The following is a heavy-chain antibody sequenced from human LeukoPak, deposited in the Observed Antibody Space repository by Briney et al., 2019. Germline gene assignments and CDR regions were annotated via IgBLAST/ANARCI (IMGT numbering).Heavy chain of an antibody. V-gene: IGHV3-23*01. CDR1: GFTFNNYA. CDR2: ISGSGGST. CDR3: AKDFSDIPGYYFDY. D-gene: IGHD2-15*01. J-gene: IGHJ4*02. Sequence: PGGSLRLSCAASGFTFNNYAMSWVRQAPGKGLEWVSSISGSGGSTYYADSVKGRFTISRDNSKNTLYLQMNSLRAEDTAVYYCAKDFSDIPGYYFDYWGQGTLVTVSS.